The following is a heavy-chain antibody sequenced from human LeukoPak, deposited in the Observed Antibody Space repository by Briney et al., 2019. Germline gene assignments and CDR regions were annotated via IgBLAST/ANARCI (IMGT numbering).Heavy chain of an antibody. J-gene: IGHJ6*03. V-gene: IGHV4-31*03. D-gene: IGHD2-21*02. CDR2: IYYSGST. CDR1: GGSISSGGYY. Sequence: PSETLSLTCTVSGGSISSGGYYWSWIRQHPGKGLEWIGYIYYSGSTYYNPSLKSRVTISVDTSKNQFSLKLSSVTAADTAVYYCARVPKCGGDCYPSRYYYMDVWGKGTTVTVSS. CDR3: ARVPKCGGDCYPSRYYYMDV.